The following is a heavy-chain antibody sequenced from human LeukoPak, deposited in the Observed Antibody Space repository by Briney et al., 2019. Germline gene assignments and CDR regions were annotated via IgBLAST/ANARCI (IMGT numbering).Heavy chain of an antibody. J-gene: IGHJ6*02. CDR2: IKQDGSEK. CDR3: ARDRTTRYSSSWYEPYYYYYYGMDV. CDR1: GFTFSSYW. V-gene: IGHV3-7*01. Sequence: GGSLRLSCAASGFTFSSYWMSWVRQAPGKGLEWVANIKQDGSEKYYVDSVKGRFTISRDNAKNSLYLQMNSLRAEDTAVYYCARDRTTRYSSSWYEPYYYYYYGMDVWGQGTTVTVSS. D-gene: IGHD6-13*01.